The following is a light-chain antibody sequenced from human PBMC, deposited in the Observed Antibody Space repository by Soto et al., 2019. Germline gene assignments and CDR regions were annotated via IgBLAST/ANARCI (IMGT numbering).Light chain of an antibody. CDR3: SSYTITSGYV. CDR1: SSDVGNSNR. V-gene: IGLV2-14*02. J-gene: IGLJ1*01. CDR2: EGI. Sequence: QSALTQPASVSGSPGQSITISCTGTSSDVGNSNRVSWYQHHPGTDPKVMIYEGIKRPSGVSIRFSGSKSGNTASLTISGLQAEDEADYYCSSYTITSGYVFGTGTKLTVL.